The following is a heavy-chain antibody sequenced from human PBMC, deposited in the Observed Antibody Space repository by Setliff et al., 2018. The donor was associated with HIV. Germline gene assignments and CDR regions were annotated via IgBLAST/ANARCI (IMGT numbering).Heavy chain of an antibody. V-gene: IGHV4-4*09. CDR3: ARRIDNSGSLPAKNWFDT. D-gene: IGHD3-10*01. J-gene: IGHJ5*01. CDR1: GGSISSYC. Sequence: PSETLSLTCTVSGGSISSYCWNRIRQPPGKGLEWIGYIFARGSSLYNPSLQSRVSISIDTSKNQFSLKLSSVTAADTAVYCCARRIDNSGSLPAKNWFDTWGHGRLVTVSS. CDR2: IFARGSS.